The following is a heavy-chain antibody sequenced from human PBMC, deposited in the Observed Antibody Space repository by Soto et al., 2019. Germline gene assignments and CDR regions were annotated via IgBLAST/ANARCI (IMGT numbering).Heavy chain of an antibody. D-gene: IGHD2-21*02. CDR1: GGSISSSSYH. Sequence: SETLSLTCTISGGSISSSSYHWGWIRQPPGKGLEWIGSISYSGNTYYNPSLRSRVTIFVDTANDQFSLKLTSVTAADTAVYYCARHQNRNGGGGVCYWDWFYPWFQGTLVTVSS. CDR2: ISYSGNT. CDR3: ARHQNRNGGGGVCYWDWFYP. J-gene: IGHJ5*02. V-gene: IGHV4-39*01.